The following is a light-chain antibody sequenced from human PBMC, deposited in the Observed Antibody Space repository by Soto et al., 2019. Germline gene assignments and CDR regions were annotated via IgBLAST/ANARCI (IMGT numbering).Light chain of an antibody. Sequence: QSVLTQPASVSGSPGQSITISCTGNSSDLGDYNFFSWYQVCPGKAPKLMIYDVTNRPSGVSDRFSGSKSGNTASLTISGLQAEDEADYYCCSYIGSIFWVFGGGTKVTVL. CDR3: CSYIGSIFWV. J-gene: IGLJ3*02. V-gene: IGLV2-14*01. CDR1: SSDLGDYNF. CDR2: DVT.